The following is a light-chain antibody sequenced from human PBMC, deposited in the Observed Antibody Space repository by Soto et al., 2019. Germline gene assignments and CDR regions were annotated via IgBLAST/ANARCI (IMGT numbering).Light chain of an antibody. CDR2: DAS. Sequence: DIQMTQSPSTLSASIGDRVTITCRASESIRTWLAWYQHKPGKAPKFLIYDASSLESGVPSRFSGSGSGTEFTLTIRNLQPDDFATNFCQQYHNYPSTFGQGTKVEIK. CDR3: QQYHNYPST. V-gene: IGKV1-5*01. CDR1: ESIRTW. J-gene: IGKJ1*01.